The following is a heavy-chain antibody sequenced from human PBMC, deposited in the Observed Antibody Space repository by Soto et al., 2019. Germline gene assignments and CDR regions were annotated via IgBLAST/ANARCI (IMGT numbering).Heavy chain of an antibody. CDR1: GGTFSSYA. CDR3: ARCPTVTTFNYFDY. J-gene: IGHJ4*02. D-gene: IGHD4-17*01. Sequence: SVKVSCKASGGTFSSYAISWVRQAPGQGLEWMGGIIPIFGTANYAQKFQGRVTITADESTSTAYMELSSLRSEDTAVYYCARCPTVTTFNYFDYWGQGTLVTAPQ. V-gene: IGHV1-69*13. CDR2: IIPIFGTA.